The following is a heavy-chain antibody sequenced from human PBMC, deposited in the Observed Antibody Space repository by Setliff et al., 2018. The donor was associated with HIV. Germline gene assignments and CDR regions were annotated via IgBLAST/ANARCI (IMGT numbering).Heavy chain of an antibody. CDR3: ARGLNYYGSGSYLPLGY. D-gene: IGHD3-10*01. Sequence: SETLSLTCTVSGDSITSGGFYCNWFRQHPGKGLEWIGWIYYSGSTKYHASLKSRVTISIDTSKNQISLKLSSVTAADTAVYYCARGLNYYGSGSYLPLGYWGQGTLVTVSS. CDR2: IYYSGST. V-gene: IGHV4-31*03. J-gene: IGHJ4*02. CDR1: GDSITSGGFY.